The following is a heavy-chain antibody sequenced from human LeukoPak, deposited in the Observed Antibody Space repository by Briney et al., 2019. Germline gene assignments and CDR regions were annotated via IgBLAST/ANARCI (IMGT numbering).Heavy chain of an antibody. Sequence: LSGGSLRLSCAASGFTFSSYAMSWVRHAPGKGPMWVSRICPDGTVTNYADSVKARFIISRDNARNTVYLQMNSLRVEDTAVYYCVRDFRSADYWGQGTLVTVSS. J-gene: IGHJ4*02. CDR2: ICPDGTVT. V-gene: IGHV3-74*01. CDR3: VRDFRSADY. CDR1: GFTFSSYA.